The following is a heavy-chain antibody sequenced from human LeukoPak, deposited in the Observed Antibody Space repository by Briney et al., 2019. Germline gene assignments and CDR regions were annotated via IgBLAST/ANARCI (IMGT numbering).Heavy chain of an antibody. CDR1: GFTVSSNY. D-gene: IGHD3-22*01. V-gene: IGHV3-66*01. J-gene: IGHJ4*02. Sequence: SGGSLRLSCTASGFTVSSNYMSWVRQAPGKGLGWVSVIYSGGSTYYADSVKGRFTISRDKSKNTLYLQMNNLRAEDSAVYYCARSYYDSSGHYPHYFDYWGLGTLVTVSS. CDR2: IYSGGST. CDR3: ARSYYDSSGHYPHYFDY.